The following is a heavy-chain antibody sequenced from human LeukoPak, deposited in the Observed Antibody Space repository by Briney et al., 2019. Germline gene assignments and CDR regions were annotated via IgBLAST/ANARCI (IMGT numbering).Heavy chain of an antibody. CDR1: GFTVSSNY. D-gene: IGHD2-2*01. V-gene: IGHV3-53*01. CDR3: ASGYCSSTSCYYNTFDY. J-gene: IGHJ4*02. Sequence: GGSLRLSCAASGFTVSSNYMSWVRQAPGKGLEWVSVIYSGGSTYYADSVKGRFTISRDNSKNTLYLQMNSLRAEDTAVYYCASGYCSSTSCYYNTFDYWGQGTLVTVSS. CDR2: IYSGGST.